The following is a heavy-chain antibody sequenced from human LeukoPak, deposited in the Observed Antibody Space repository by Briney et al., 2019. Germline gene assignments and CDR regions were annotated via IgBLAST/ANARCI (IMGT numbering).Heavy chain of an antibody. J-gene: IGHJ4*02. CDR1: GFTFSDYW. V-gene: IGHV3-7*01. CDR3: ARDPYNSSGYFAF. Sequence: PGGSLRLSCAASGFTFSDYWMSWVRQAPGKGLEWVANIKQDGSEKYYVDSVKGRFTISRDNAKNSLYLQMNSLRAEDTAVYYCARDPYNSSGYFAFWGQGTLVAVSS. D-gene: IGHD3-22*01. CDR2: IKQDGSEK.